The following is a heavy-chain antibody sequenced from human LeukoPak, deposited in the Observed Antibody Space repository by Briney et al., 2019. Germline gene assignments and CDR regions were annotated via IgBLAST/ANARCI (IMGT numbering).Heavy chain of an antibody. J-gene: IGHJ3*02. V-gene: IGHV4-34*01. CDR3: ARYTYCSSTSCPRNDAFDI. CDR1: GGSFSGYY. CDR2: INHSGST. Sequence: PSETLSLTCAVYGGSFSGYYWSWIRQPPGKGLEWIGEINHSGSTNYNPSLKSRVTISVDTSTNQFTLKLSSVTAADTAVYYCARYTYCSSTSCPRNDAFDIWGQGTMVTVSS. D-gene: IGHD2-2*01.